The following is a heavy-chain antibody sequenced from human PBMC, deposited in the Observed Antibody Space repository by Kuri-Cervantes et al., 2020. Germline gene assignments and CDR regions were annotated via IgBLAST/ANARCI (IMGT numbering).Heavy chain of an antibody. CDR1: GGTFSSYA. CDR2: IIPIFGTA. CDR3: ACSYDILTGTDDP. Sequence: SVKVSCKASGGTFSSYAISWVRQAPGQGLEWMGGIIPIFGTANYAQKFQGRVTITADESTSTAYMEQSSLRSEDTAVYYCACSYDILTGTDDPWGQGTLVTVSS. D-gene: IGHD3-9*01. J-gene: IGHJ5*02. V-gene: IGHV1-69*13.